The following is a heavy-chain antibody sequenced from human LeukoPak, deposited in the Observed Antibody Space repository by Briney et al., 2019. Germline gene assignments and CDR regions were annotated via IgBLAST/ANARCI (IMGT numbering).Heavy chain of an antibody. D-gene: IGHD2-15*01. V-gene: IGHV3-30*18. J-gene: IGHJ4*02. Sequence: PGGSLRLSCAASGFTFSSYGMHWVRQAPGKGLEWVAVISYDGSNKYYADSVKGRFTISRDNPKNTLYLQMNSLRAEDTAVYYCAKVRPVYCSGGSCYIDYWGQGTLVTVSS. CDR3: AKVRPVYCSGGSCYIDY. CDR1: GFTFSSYG. CDR2: ISYDGSNK.